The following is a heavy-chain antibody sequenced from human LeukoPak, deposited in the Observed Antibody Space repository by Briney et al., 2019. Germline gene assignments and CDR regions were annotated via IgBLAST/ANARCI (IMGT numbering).Heavy chain of an antibody. V-gene: IGHV3-66*01. Sequence: PGGSLRLSCAASGLAFSRYGMHWVRQAPGKGLEWVSLIYSGGTTYYADSVKGRFAISRDSSENTLNLQMNSLRAEDTAVYYCAREGYYFSGSYYNRDAFDIWGQGTMVTVSS. CDR1: GLAFSRYG. CDR3: AREGYYFSGSYYNRDAFDI. J-gene: IGHJ3*02. D-gene: IGHD3-10*01. CDR2: IYSGGTT.